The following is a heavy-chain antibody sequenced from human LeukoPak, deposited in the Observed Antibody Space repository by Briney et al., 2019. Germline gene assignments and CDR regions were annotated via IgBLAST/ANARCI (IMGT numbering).Heavy chain of an antibody. CDR3: AKESSIMTS. CDR2: ISGSGDST. J-gene: IGHJ5*02. Sequence: AGGSLRVSCAGSGLMFSSYAMSWVRQAPGEGLEWVSAISGSGDSTYYADSVKGRFTISRDNSMNTLYLQMNSLRAEDTAIYYCAKESSIMTSWGQGTLVTVSS. V-gene: IGHV3-23*01. CDR1: GLMFSSYA. D-gene: IGHD3-10*01.